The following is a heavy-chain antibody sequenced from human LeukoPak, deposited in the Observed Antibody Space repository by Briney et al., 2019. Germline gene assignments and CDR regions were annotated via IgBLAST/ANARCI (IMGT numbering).Heavy chain of an antibody. CDR1: GFTFYNYD. CDR2: IGTAADT. CDR3: VRAPQCDSSKCKTQDFFDI. Sequence: GGSLRLSCAASGFTFYNYDLHWVRQAAGKGLEWVSTIGTAADTFYPDSVKGRFTISRENAKSSLYLQMNSLRVDDTAVYYCVRAPQCDSSKCKTQDFFDIWGQGKMVPVFS. J-gene: IGHJ3*02. V-gene: IGHV3-13*01. D-gene: IGHD3-22*01.